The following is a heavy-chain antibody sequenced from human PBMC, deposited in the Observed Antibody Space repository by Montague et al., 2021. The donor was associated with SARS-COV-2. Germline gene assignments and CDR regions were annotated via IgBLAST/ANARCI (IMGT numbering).Heavy chain of an antibody. CDR3: ARIHSSGWAYFFDY. D-gene: IGHD6-19*01. CDR2: IDYSGST. J-gene: IGHJ4*02. Sequence: SETLSLTCSVSGGSLKNYYWSWFRQPPGKELEWMGYIDYSGSTNYNPSLRFRLTLSVDTSSNQFSLKLNSLTSADTAVYYCARIHSSGWAYFFDYWGQGTLVSVSS. CDR1: GGSLKNYY. V-gene: IGHV4-59*01.